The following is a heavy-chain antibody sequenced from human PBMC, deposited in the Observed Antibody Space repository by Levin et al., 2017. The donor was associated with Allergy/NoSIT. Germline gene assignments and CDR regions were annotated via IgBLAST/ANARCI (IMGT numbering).Heavy chain of an antibody. V-gene: IGHV3-43*01. D-gene: IGHD6-19*01. CDR3: AKEHITGWPTFDS. CDR1: GFKFDVYT. Sequence: HSGGSLRLSCAASGFKFDVYTMHWVRQAPGKGLEWISLISKKSDNRNYADSVKGRFTISRDNRKNSLYLQMNSLRTEDTALYYCAKEHITGWPTFDSWGQGTLVTVSS. CDR2: ISKKSDNR. J-gene: IGHJ4*02.